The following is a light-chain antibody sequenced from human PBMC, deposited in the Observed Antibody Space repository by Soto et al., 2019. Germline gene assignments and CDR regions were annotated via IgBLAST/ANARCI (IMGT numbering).Light chain of an antibody. Sequence: VLTQSPGTLSLSAGERATLSCRASRSVSSANFARYQQKPGQAPRLLIYGASSRATGIPDRFSGSGSGTAFTLTISSLQPEDFATYYCQQPLEGTFGQGTKVDIK. CDR1: RSVSSAN. V-gene: IGKV3-20*01. J-gene: IGKJ1*01. CDR2: GAS. CDR3: QQPLEGT.